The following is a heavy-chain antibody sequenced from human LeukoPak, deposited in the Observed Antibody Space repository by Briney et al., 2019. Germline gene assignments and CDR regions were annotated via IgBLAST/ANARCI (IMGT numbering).Heavy chain of an antibody. J-gene: IGHJ4*02. D-gene: IGHD5-12*01. Sequence: HSGGSLRLSCAASGFTFSSFAMHWVRQAPGKGLEWVAVISYDGNNKYYPDSVKGRFTISRDNSKNTLYLQMNSLRAEDTAVYYCTTDIVAMISTGWGQGTLVTVSS. CDR2: ISYDGNNK. CDR1: GFTFSSFA. V-gene: IGHV3-30*03. CDR3: TTDIVAMISTG.